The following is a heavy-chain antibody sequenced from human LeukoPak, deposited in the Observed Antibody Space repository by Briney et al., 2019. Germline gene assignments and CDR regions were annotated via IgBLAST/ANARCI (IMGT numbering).Heavy chain of an antibody. CDR2: ISGSSSTI. V-gene: IGHV3-48*01. CDR3: VSTTRSSPFDN. J-gene: IGHJ4*02. Sequence: GGSLRLSCAASGFTFSTYSMNWVRQAPGKGLEWVSYISGSSSTIYYADSVKGRFTISRDNAKNSVHLQMNSLRAEDTAVYYCVSTTRSSPFDNWGQGTLVTVSS. D-gene: IGHD1-1*01. CDR1: GFTFSTYS.